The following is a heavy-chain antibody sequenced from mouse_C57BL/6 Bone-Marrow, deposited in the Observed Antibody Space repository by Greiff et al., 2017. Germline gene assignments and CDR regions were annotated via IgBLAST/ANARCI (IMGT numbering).Heavy chain of an antibody. CDR1: GFNIKDVY. CDR3: NYYGSSYVCYFDV. CDR2: IDPENGDT. Sequence: VQLQQSGAELVRPGASVKLSCTASGFNIKDVYMHWVKQRPEQGLEWIGWIDPENGDTEYASKFQGKATITADTSSNTAYLQLSSLTSEDTAVYYCNYYGSSYVCYFDVWGTGTTVTVAS. J-gene: IGHJ1*03. D-gene: IGHD1-1*01. V-gene: IGHV14-4*01.